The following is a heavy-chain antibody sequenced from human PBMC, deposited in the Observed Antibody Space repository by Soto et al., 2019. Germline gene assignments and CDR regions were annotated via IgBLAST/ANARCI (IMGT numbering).Heavy chain of an antibody. CDR1: GYTFTSYD. D-gene: IGHD2-2*02. Sequence: QVQLVQSGAEVKKPGASVKVSCKASGYTFTSYDINWVRQATGQGLEWMGWMNPNSGNTGYAQKFQGRVTMTRNTSISTAYMERSSLRSEDTAVYYCASSVVPAAISRAGYGMDVWGQGTTVTVSS. J-gene: IGHJ6*02. V-gene: IGHV1-8*01. CDR3: ASSVVPAAISRAGYGMDV. CDR2: MNPNSGNT.